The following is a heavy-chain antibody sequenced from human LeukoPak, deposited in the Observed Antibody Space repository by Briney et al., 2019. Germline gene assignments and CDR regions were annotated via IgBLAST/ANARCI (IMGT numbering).Heavy chain of an antibody. Sequence: PGGSLRLSCAASGFTFSSYAMSWVRQAPGKGLEWVSFISGSGGSTYYADSVKGRFTISRDNAKNSLYLQMNSLRAEDTAVYYCASAGGITIFGVVIPPGYWGQGTLVTVSS. V-gene: IGHV3-23*01. D-gene: IGHD3-3*01. CDR2: ISGSGGST. J-gene: IGHJ4*02. CDR1: GFTFSSYA. CDR3: ASAGGITIFGVVIPPGY.